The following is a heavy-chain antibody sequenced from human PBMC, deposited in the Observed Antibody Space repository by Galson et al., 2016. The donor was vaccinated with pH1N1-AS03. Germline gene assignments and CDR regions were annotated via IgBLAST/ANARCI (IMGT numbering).Heavy chain of an antibody. CDR1: GYSISSGYY. Sequence: SETLSLTCAVSGYSISSGYYWGWIRQPPGKGLEWIGSIYHSGSTYYNPSLMSRVTISVDTSKNWFSLKVTSVTAADTAVYYCARVGKYFDFWSGYSDFDYWGQGTLVTVSS. J-gene: IGHJ4*02. V-gene: IGHV4-38-2*01. D-gene: IGHD3-3*01. CDR2: IYHSGST. CDR3: ARVGKYFDFWSGYSDFDY.